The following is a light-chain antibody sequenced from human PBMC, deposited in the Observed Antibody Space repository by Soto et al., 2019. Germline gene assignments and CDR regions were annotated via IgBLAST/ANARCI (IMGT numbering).Light chain of an antibody. J-gene: IGLJ7*01. Sequence: QSVLTQPPSVSGSPGQSVTISCTGTSSDVGKYDRVSWYQQPPGTAPKLIIYEVTNRPSGVPARFSGSKSGNTASLTISGLQADVDADYSSSSYTSTTRHVSGAV. V-gene: IGLV2-18*02. CDR3: SSYTSTTRHVSGAV. CDR2: EVT. CDR1: SSDVGKYDR.